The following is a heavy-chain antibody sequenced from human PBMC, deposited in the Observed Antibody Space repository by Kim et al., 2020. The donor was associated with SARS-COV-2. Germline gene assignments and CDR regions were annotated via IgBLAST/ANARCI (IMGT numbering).Heavy chain of an antibody. Sequence: GESLKISCKGSGYSFTSYWIGWVRHMPGKGLEWMGIIYPGDSDTRYSPSFQGQVTISADKSISTAYLQWSSLKASDTAMYYCARVEDSSLSYFDYWGQGTLVTVSS. V-gene: IGHV5-51*01. J-gene: IGHJ4*02. CDR3: ARVEDSSLSYFDY. CDR1: GYSFTSYW. CDR2: IYPGDSDT. D-gene: IGHD3-22*01.